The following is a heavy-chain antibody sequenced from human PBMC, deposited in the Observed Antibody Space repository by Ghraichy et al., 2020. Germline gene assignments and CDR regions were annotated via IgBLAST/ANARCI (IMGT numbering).Heavy chain of an antibody. D-gene: IGHD1-14*01. V-gene: IGHV3-23*01. CDR2: IHSVGDYT. J-gene: IGHJ4*02. CDR3: ELTTDN. Sequence: GGSLRLSCAASGFTFSNYAMSWVHQAPGKGLEWVSTIHSVGDYTYYADSVEGRFTISRDNSKSTLYLQMNSMRVEDTAVYYCELTTDNWGQGALVTVSS. CDR1: GFTFSNYA.